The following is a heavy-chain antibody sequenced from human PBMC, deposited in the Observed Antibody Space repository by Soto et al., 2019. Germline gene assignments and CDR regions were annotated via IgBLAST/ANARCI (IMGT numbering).Heavy chain of an antibody. Sequence: ASVKVSCKASGYTFTSYDINWVRQATGQGPEWMGWMNPNSGNPGYAQKFQGRVTMTRNTSISTAYMELSSLRSEDTAVYYCARGRSGYSMVNWFDPWGQGTLVTVSS. CDR2: MNPNSGNP. V-gene: IGHV1-8*01. CDR3: ARGRSGYSMVNWFDP. J-gene: IGHJ5*02. D-gene: IGHD3-3*01. CDR1: GYTFTSYD.